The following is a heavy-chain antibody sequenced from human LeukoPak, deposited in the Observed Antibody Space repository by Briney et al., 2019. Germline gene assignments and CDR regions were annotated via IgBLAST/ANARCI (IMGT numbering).Heavy chain of an antibody. J-gene: IGHJ1*01. V-gene: IGHV5-10-1*01. D-gene: IGHD3-22*01. CDR3: ARFSPPYFSDSSGYSEYFQH. CDR1: GYRFTSYW. CDR2: IDPSDSFT. Sequence: GESLRISCKGSGYRFTSYWISWVRQMPGKGLEWMGWIDPSDSFTNYSPSFQGHVTISADKSINTSYLQWSSLKASDTAMYYCARFSPPYFSDSSGYSEYFQHWGQGTLVTVSS.